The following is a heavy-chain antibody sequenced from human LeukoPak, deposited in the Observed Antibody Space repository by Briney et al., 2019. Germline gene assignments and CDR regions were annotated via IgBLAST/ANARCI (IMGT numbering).Heavy chain of an antibody. Sequence: GGSLRLSCGASGFTFRSYGVHWVRQAPGKGLEWVAFIQKDGSNKYYGDSVKGRFTISRDNSKNTLYLQMNSLRVGDTAVYYCAKEMYDYVWGSYFENWGQGTLVTVSS. CDR2: IQKDGSNK. D-gene: IGHD3-16*01. CDR1: GFTFRSYG. V-gene: IGHV3-30*02. CDR3: AKEMYDYVWGSYFEN. J-gene: IGHJ4*02.